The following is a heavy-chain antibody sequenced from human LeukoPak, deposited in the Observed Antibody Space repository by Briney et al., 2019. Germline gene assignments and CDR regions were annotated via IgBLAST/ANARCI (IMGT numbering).Heavy chain of an antibody. J-gene: IGHJ5*02. CDR2: IYTSGST. CDR1: GGSISSYY. CDR3: AGRNIVVAHGGFDP. Sequence: SETLSLTCTVSGGSISSYYWSWIRQPAGKGLEWIGRIYTSGSTNYNPSPKSRVTISVDTYKNQCSLKLSSLTAADTAVYYCAGRNIVVAHGGFDPWGQGTLVTVSS. V-gene: IGHV4-4*07. D-gene: IGHD2-2*01.